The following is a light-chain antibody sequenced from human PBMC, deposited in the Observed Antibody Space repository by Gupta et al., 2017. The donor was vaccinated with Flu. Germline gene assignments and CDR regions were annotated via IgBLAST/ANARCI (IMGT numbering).Light chain of an antibody. CDR1: DLGTKS. CDR3: QVSHISSDHRCV. CDR2: DDS. Sequence: SYVLTQRPSVSVAPGQTARITCGGDDLGTKSVHWYQQRPGQAPVLVVYDDSNRPSGIPERFSCANSDETATLIITAVDAGEEADFFWQVSHISSDHRCVFGGGTKLTVL. V-gene: IGLV3-21*02. J-gene: IGLJ3*02.